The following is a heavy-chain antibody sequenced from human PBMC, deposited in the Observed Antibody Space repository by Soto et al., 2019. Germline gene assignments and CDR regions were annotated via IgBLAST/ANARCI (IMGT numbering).Heavy chain of an antibody. CDR2: IHYSGSS. CDR3: ARDDSTWTSPGMDV. CDR1: GGSINSGGYY. Sequence: QVQLQESSPGLVKPSQTQSLTCTVSGGSINSGGYYWSWIRQHPGKGLEWIGYIHYSGSSYYNPSLKSRVTMSVDTSKNQFSLKLSSVTAADTAMYYCARDDSTWTSPGMDVWGQGTTVTVSS. V-gene: IGHV4-31*03. D-gene: IGHD6-13*01. J-gene: IGHJ6*02.